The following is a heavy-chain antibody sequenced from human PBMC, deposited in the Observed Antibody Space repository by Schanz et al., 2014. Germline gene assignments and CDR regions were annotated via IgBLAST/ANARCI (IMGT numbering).Heavy chain of an antibody. J-gene: IGHJ3*02. D-gene: IGHD2-2*01. Sequence: QLQLVQSGAEVKKPGSSVKVSCKASRSTFSSYTISWVRQARGQGLEWMGRIIPILGIANYAQNFQGRVTITADKSTSTAYMELSSLRYEDTALYYCARGTMPGTFDIWGQGTMVTVSS. CDR1: RSTFSSYT. CDR2: IIPILGIA. V-gene: IGHV1-69*02. CDR3: ARGTMPGTFDI.